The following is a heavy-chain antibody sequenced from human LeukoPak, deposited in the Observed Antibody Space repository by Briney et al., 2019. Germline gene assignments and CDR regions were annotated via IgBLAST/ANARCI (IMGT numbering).Heavy chain of an antibody. CDR3: ARTKTHYDYVWGSYRPRRWFDP. D-gene: IGHD3-16*02. Sequence: SETLSLTCTVSGGPISSYYWSWPRQPPGKGLEWIGEINHSGSTNYNPSLKSRVTISVPTSKNQSSLKLSSVTAADKAVYYCARTKTHYDYVWGSYRPRRWFDPWGQGTLVTVSS. CDR2: INHSGST. J-gene: IGHJ5*02. CDR1: GGPISSYY. V-gene: IGHV4-34*01.